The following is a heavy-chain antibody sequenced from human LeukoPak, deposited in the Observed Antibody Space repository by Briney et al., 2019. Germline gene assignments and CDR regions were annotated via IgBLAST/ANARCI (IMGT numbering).Heavy chain of an antibody. Sequence: PGGSLRLSCPASGFTFSRYWMHWVRQAPWKGLVWVSRIDSDGTNRDYADSVKGRFTISRDNAKNTVYLQMNSLRDEDTAVYYCEGRATGVPEYGGQGSLVTVSS. CDR2: IDSDGTNR. V-gene: IGHV3-74*01. D-gene: IGHD7-27*01. J-gene: IGHJ4*02. CDR1: GFTFSRYW. CDR3: EGRATGVPEY.